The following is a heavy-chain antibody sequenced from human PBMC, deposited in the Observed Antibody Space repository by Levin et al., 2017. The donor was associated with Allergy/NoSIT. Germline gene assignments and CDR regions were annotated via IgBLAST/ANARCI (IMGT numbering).Heavy chain of an antibody. V-gene: IGHV3-15*01. Sequence: AGGSLRLSCAASGFTFSNAWMSWVRQAPGKGLEWVGRIKSKTDGGTTDYAAPVKGRFTISRDDSKNTLYLQMNSLKTEDTAVYYCTTTAWYYDFWSGYDRFGYWGQGTLVTVSS. CDR1: GFTFSNAW. CDR2: IKSKTDGGTT. CDR3: TTTAWYYDFWSGYDRFGY. J-gene: IGHJ4*02. D-gene: IGHD3-3*01.